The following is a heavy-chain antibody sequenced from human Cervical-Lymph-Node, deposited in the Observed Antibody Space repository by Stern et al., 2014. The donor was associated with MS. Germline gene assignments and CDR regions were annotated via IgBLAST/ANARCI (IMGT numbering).Heavy chain of an antibody. D-gene: IGHD6-19*01. CDR3: ARIRSSGWAFDY. V-gene: IGHV2-70*01. CDR1: GFSLSTSGMC. J-gene: IGHJ4*02. Sequence: QVTLKESGPALVKPTQTLTLTCTFSGFSLSTSGMCVSWIRQPPGKALEXLALIDWDDDKYYSTSLKTRLTISKDTSKNQVVLTMTNMDPVDTATYYCARIRSSGWAFDYWGQGTLVTVSS. CDR2: IDWDDDK.